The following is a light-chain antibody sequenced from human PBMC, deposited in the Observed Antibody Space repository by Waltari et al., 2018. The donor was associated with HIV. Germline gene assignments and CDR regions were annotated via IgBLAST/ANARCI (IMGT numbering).Light chain of an antibody. Sequence: QSVLTQPPSASGTPGPRFTISCSGSSSSIGSNAVNCYQKLPGTTPKLLIYSNNQRPSEVPDRVAGSKSGTSASLAKSGLQSEDEADNYCAAWDDSLNGGVFGGGTKLTVL. CDR1: SSSIGSNA. V-gene: IGLV1-44*01. CDR3: AAWDDSLNGGV. CDR2: SNN. J-gene: IGLJ3*02.